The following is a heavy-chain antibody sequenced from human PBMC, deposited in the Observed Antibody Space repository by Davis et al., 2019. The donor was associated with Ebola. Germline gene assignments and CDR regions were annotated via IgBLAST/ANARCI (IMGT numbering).Heavy chain of an antibody. D-gene: IGHD5-18*01. CDR2: ISSSSSYI. CDR3: ARFRGYSYGKGYYGMDV. J-gene: IGHJ6*04. CDR1: GFTFSSYS. V-gene: IGHV3-21*01. Sequence: PGGSLRLSCAASGFTFSSYSMNWVRQAPGKGLEWVSSISSSSSYIYYADSVKGRFTISRDNAKNSLYLQMNSLRAEDTAVYYCARFRGYSYGKGYYGMDVWGKGTTVTVSS.